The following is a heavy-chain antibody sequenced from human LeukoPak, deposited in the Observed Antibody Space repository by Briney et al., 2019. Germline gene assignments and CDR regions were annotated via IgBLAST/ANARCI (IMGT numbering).Heavy chain of an antibody. V-gene: IGHV3-30*18. CDR1: GFTFSGYG. D-gene: IGHD4-23*01. CDR3: AKPDYGGHFDY. CDR2: ISYDGSNK. Sequence: GGSLTLSCAASGFTFSGYGMHWVRQAPGKGLEWVALISYDGSNKYYADSVKGRFTISRDHSKNTLFLHMNSLRVEDTAVYYCAKPDYGGHFDYWGQGTLVTVSS. J-gene: IGHJ4*02.